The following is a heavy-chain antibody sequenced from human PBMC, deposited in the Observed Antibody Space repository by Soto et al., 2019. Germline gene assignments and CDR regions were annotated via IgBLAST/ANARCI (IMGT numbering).Heavy chain of an antibody. CDR3: ARDRAYNTFDY. V-gene: IGHV3-7*01. CDR1: GLTFSSCW. Sequence: VGSLRLSCAASGLTFSSCWMSWVRQAPGKGLEWVANIKQDGSEKYYVHSLKGRFTISRDNAKNSLYLQINNLRAEDTAVYYCARDRAYNTFDYWGQGTLVTVSS. D-gene: IGHD1-1*01. CDR2: IKQDGSEK. J-gene: IGHJ4*02.